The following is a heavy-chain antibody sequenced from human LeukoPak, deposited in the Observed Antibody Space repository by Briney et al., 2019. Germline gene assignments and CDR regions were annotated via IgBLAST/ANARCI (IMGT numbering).Heavy chain of an antibody. CDR1: GFNFNAYA. V-gene: IGHV3-48*02. D-gene: IGHD2-15*01. CDR2: ISSGSSTI. Sequence: GESLTLSCAGSGFNFNAYAMNWVRQAPGKGLEWISYISSGSSTIYYSDSVRGRFSISRDNAENTVYLEMNSPGDEDTAVYYCARVGGWQLPKFDYWGRGTLVTVSS. CDR3: ARVGGWQLPKFDY. J-gene: IGHJ4*02.